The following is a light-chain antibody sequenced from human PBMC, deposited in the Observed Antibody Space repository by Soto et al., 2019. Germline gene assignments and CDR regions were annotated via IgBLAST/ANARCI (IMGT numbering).Light chain of an antibody. CDR3: QQYNNWPTWT. V-gene: IGKV3-15*01. CDR2: GAS. J-gene: IGKJ1*01. CDR1: QSVSSRF. Sequence: IVLKQSPGTLSLSPGERATLSCRASQSVSSRFLAWYQQKPGQAPRLLIYGASTRATGIPARFSGSGSGTEFTLTISSLQSEDFAVYYCQQYNNWPTWTFGQGTKVDI.